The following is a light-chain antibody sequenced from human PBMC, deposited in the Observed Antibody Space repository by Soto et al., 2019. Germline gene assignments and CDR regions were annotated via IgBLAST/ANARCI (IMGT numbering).Light chain of an antibody. V-gene: IGKV3-20*01. CDR3: TQYGSPRGIT. Sequence: EIVLTQSPGTLSLSPGERATLSCRASQSVSSSYLAWYQQKPGQAPRLLIYGASSSATGIPDRFSGSGSGTDLTRTIIRLEPEDSAVYYCTQYGSPRGITFGPGTKVDIK. CDR2: GAS. CDR1: QSVSSSY. J-gene: IGKJ3*01.